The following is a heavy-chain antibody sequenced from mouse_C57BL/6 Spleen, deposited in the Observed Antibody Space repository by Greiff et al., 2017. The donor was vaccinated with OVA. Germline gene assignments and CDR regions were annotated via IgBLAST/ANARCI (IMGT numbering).Heavy chain of an antibody. CDR3: ARQGGTGDYAMDY. CDR1: GFTFSDYY. D-gene: IGHD4-1*01. J-gene: IGHJ4*01. V-gene: IGHV5-12*01. Sequence: VESGGGLVQPGGSLKLSCAASGFTFSDYYMYWVRQTPEKRLEWVAYISNGGGSTYYPDTVKGRFTISRDNAKNTLYLQMSRLKSEDTAMYYCARQGGTGDYAMDYWGQGTSVTVSS. CDR2: ISNGGGST.